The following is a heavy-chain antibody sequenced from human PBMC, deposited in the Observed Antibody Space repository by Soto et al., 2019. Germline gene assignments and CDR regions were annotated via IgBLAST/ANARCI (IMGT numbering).Heavy chain of an antibody. Sequence: EVQLVETGGGLIQPGGSLRLSCAASGFTVSSNYMSWVRQAPGKGLEWVSVIYSGGSTYYADSVRGRCTISGDNSKNTLYLQMKSLRAEDTAVYYCARDPPATRHGMDVWGQGTTVTVSS. J-gene: IGHJ6*02. CDR1: GFTVSSNY. CDR2: IYSGGST. CDR3: ARDPPATRHGMDV. V-gene: IGHV3-53*02.